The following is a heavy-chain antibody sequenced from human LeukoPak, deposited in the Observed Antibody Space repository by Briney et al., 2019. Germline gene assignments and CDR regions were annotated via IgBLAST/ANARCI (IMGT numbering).Heavy chain of an antibody. CDR3: ARLDIVVVPAASPAYFDY. Sequence: PSETLSLTCTVSGGSISSSSYYWGWIRQPPGKGLEWIGSIYYSGSTYYNPSLKSRVTISVDTSKNQFSLKLSSVTAADTAVYYCARLDIVVVPAASPAYFDYWGQGTLVTVSS. D-gene: IGHD2-2*01. J-gene: IGHJ4*02. CDR2: IYYSGST. CDR1: GGSISSSSYY. V-gene: IGHV4-39*01.